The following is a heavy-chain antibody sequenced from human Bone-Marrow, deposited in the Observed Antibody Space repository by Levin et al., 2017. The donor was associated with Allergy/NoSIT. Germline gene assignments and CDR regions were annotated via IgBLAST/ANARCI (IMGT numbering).Heavy chain of an antibody. V-gene: IGHV3-23*01. Sequence: GESLKISCAASGFTYSNYAMSWVRQAPGKGLEWVSAISGSGGNIYYADSVKGRFTISRDNSKNTLHLQMNSLRAEDTAVDYCGKDPSSGWYGCFDYWGQGTLVTVSS. CDR1: GFTYSNYA. CDR3: GKDPSSGWYGCFDY. D-gene: IGHD6-19*01. J-gene: IGHJ4*02. CDR2: ISGSGGNI.